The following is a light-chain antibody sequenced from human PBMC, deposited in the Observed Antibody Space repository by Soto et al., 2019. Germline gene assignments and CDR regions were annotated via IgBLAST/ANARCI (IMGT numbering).Light chain of an antibody. V-gene: IGLV1-40*01. J-gene: IGLJ1*01. Sequence: QSLLTQPPSVSGAPGQRVTISCTGSSSNIGAGYDVYWYQQLPGAAPKLLIYGNSNRPSGGPDRFSGSRSGTSASLAITGLQPEDEADYYCQSYDTPVYDFGGGTKVTVL. CDR1: SSNIGAGYD. CDR2: GNS. CDR3: QSYDTPVYD.